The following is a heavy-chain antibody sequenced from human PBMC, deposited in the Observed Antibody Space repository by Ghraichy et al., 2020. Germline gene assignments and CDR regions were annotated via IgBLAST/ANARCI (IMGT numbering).Heavy chain of an antibody. J-gene: IGHJ6*02. Sequence: GGSLRLSCAVSGFTFSSHSMNWVRQAPGKGLEWVSYISYTSGTIYYADSVKGRFTISRDNAKNSLYLQMDSLRDGDTAVYYCARDLPQAGPYYIYGMDVWGQGTTVTVSS. D-gene: IGHD6-25*01. CDR1: GFTFSSHS. V-gene: IGHV3-48*02. CDR2: ISYTSGTI. CDR3: ARDLPQAGPYYIYGMDV.